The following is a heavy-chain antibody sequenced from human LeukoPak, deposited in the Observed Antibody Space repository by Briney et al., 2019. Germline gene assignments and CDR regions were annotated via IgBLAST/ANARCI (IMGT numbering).Heavy chain of an antibody. Sequence: SETLSLTCTVSGGSVSSGSYYWSWIRQPPGKGLEWIGYIYYSGSTNYNPSLKSRVTISVDTSKNQFSLKLNSVTAADTAVYYCARRGHYPVYGLDVWGQGTTVTVSS. J-gene: IGHJ6*02. CDR1: GGSVSSGSYY. CDR3: ARRGHYPVYGLDV. D-gene: IGHD3-10*01. V-gene: IGHV4-61*01. CDR2: IYYSGST.